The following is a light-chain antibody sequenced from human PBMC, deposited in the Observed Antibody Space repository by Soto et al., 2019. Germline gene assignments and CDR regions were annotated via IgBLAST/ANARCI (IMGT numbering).Light chain of an antibody. V-gene: IGKV3-20*01. CDR3: QQYVRIAQVT. CDR1: QPVTSNS. CDR2: GAS. Sequence: EIVLTQSPGTLSLSPGERATFSCRASQPVTSNSLAWYQHVPGQSPMLLIYGASIRATGIPDRFSGSGSGTDFTLTISRLEPEDFAVYYCQQYVRIAQVTFGPGTKVDFK. J-gene: IGKJ3*01.